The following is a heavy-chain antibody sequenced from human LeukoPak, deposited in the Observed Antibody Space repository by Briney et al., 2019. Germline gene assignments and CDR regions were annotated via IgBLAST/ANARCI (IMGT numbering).Heavy chain of an antibody. D-gene: IGHD1-26*01. CDR1: GGSISSSSYY. J-gene: IGHJ4*02. Sequence: SETLSLTCTVSGGSISSSSYYWGWIRQPPGKGLEWIGEINHSGSTNYNPSLKSRVTISVDTSKNQFSLKLSSVTAADTAVYYCARQGVSGGSYYFDYWGQGTLVTVSS. CDR3: ARQGVSGGSYYFDY. CDR2: INHSGST. V-gene: IGHV4-39*01.